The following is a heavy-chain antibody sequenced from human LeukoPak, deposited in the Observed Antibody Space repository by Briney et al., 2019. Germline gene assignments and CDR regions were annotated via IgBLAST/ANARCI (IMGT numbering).Heavy chain of an antibody. Sequence: SETLSLTCTVSGGSISSSSYYWDWIRQPPGKGLEWIGTFYYSGSTYYNPSLKSRVTMSVDTSKNQFSLKLNSVTAADTAVYYCARDQYYYGSGTPFDPWGQGTLVTVSS. CDR2: FYYSGST. V-gene: IGHV4-39*07. D-gene: IGHD3-10*01. CDR3: ARDQYYYGSGTPFDP. J-gene: IGHJ5*02. CDR1: GGSISSSSYY.